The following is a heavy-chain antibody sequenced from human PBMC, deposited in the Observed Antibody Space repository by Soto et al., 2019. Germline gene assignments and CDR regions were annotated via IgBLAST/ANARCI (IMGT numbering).Heavy chain of an antibody. V-gene: IGHV2-5*01. CDR2: IYWNDDK. CDR3: AHSALMVYATGLYYFDY. CDR1: GFSLSTSGVG. J-gene: IGHJ4*02. Sequence: SGPTLVNPTQTLTLTCTFSGFSLSTSGVGVGWIRQPPGKALEWLALIYWNDDKRYSPSLKSRLTITKDTSKNQVVLTMTNMDPVDTATYYCAHSALMVYATGLYYFDYWGQGTLVTVSS. D-gene: IGHD2-8*01.